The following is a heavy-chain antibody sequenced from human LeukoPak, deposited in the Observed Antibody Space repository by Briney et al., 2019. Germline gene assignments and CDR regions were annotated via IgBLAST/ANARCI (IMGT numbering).Heavy chain of an antibody. V-gene: IGHV3-53*01. Sequence: QPGGSLRLSCAASEFTVSSTYITWLRQAPGKGLEWVSVIYPGGNALYADSAKGRFTISRDISKNIVYLQINNLRVEDTAVYYCARDRRSGLGHAFDIWGQGTVVTVSS. CDR2: IYPGGNA. CDR1: EFTVSSTY. J-gene: IGHJ3*02. D-gene: IGHD3-3*01. CDR3: ARDRRSGLGHAFDI.